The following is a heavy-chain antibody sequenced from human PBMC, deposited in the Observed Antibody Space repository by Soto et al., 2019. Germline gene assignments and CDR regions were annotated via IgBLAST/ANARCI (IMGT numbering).Heavy chain of an antibody. J-gene: IGHJ4*02. D-gene: IGHD5-12*01. CDR3: ARDQGYSGYPGYFDY. Sequence: GGSVRLSCAACGFTFSSYGMHLVRQAPGKGLEWVAVIWYDGSNKYYADSVKGRFTISRDNSKNTLYLQMNSLRAEDTAVYYCARDQGYSGYPGYFDYWGQGTLVTVSS. V-gene: IGHV3-33*01. CDR2: IWYDGSNK. CDR1: GFTFSSYG.